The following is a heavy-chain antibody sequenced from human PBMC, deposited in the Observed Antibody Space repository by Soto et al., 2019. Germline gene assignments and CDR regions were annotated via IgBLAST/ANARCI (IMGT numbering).Heavy chain of an antibody. CDR3: AREGGRAVAGTVYYVMDV. CDR1: GGSISSSSYY. Sequence: SETLSLTCTVSGGSISSSSYYWGWIRQPPGKGLEWIGSIYYSGSTNYNPSLKSRVTISVDTSKNQFSLKLSSVTAADTAVYYCAREGGRAVAGTVYYVMDVWGQGTTVTVSS. V-gene: IGHV4-39*07. CDR2: IYYSGST. D-gene: IGHD6-19*01. J-gene: IGHJ6*02.